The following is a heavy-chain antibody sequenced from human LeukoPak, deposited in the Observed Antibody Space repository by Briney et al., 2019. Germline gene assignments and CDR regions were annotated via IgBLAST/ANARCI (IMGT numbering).Heavy chain of an antibody. V-gene: IGHV3-20*04. D-gene: IGHD5-18*01. J-gene: IGHJ4*02. CDR1: GFTFDDYG. CDR3: VRRDTALVTYYFDY. CDR2: INWNGGNA. Sequence: GGSLRLSCAASGFTFDDYGMNWVRQAPGKGLEWVSAINWNGGNADYADSVKGRFTISRDNAKNTLYLQMNSLKAEDTAFYYCVRRDTALVTYYFDYWGQGALGTVSS.